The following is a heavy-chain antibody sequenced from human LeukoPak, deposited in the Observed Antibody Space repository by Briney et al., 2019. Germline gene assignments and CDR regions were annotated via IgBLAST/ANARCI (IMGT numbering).Heavy chain of an antibody. Sequence: SETLSLTCTVSGASISRGSHYWSWIRQPAGKGLEWIGYIYYSGSTNYNPSLKSRVTISVDTSKNQFSLKLSSVTAADTAVYYCARGPSGYHNTGGQGTLVTVSS. CDR2: IYYSGST. J-gene: IGHJ4*02. V-gene: IGHV4-61*10. CDR1: GASISRGSHY. CDR3: ARGPSGYHNT. D-gene: IGHD5-12*01.